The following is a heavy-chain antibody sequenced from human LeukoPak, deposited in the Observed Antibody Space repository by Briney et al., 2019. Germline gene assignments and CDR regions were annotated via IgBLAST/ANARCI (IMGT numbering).Heavy chain of an antibody. V-gene: IGHV4-38-2*02. CDR2: VFHSGIT. CDR1: GYSISSGYY. Sequence: SKTLSLTCSVSGYSISSGYYWGWIRQPPGKGLEWIGSVFHSGITYYKPSLKSRVTILVDTSKNQFSLKLTSVTAADTAVYYCAKMTIHGDSVVWGQGRLVTVSS. D-gene: IGHD4-17*01. CDR3: AKMTIHGDSVV. J-gene: IGHJ4*02.